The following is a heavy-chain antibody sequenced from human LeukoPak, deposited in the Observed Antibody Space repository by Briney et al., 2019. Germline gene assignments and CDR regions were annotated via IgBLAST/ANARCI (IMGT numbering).Heavy chain of an antibody. CDR2: MNPNTRDT. J-gene: IGHJ4*02. CDR3: TRGGEILTHYKHIDY. Sequence: ASVKVSCKASGYSFTSYDINWVRQATGQGLEWMGYMNPNTRDTGVTQKFQGRVTMTRDPSINTAYMELTSLRSEDTAVYFCTRGGEILTHYKHIDYWGQGTLVTVSS. CDR1: GYSFTSYD. V-gene: IGHV1-8*01. D-gene: IGHD3-9*01.